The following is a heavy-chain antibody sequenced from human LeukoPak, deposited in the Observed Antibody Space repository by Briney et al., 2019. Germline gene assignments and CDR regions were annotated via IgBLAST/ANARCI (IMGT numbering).Heavy chain of an antibody. CDR1: GFTFSSYA. J-gene: IGHJ4*02. CDR3: ANPDSSGFYFSVRFDF. Sequence: PGGSLRLSCAASGFTFSSYAMSWVRQAPGKGLEWVSTMTGRGDNTYYADSVKGRFTVSRDNSNNVLYLQMNSLRVEDTAVYYCANPDSSGFYFSVRFDFWGQSTLVTVSS. V-gene: IGHV3-23*01. D-gene: IGHD3-22*01. CDR2: MTGRGDNT.